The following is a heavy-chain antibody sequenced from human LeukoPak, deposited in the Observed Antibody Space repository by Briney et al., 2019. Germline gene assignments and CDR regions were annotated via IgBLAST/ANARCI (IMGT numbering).Heavy chain of an antibody. V-gene: IGHV1-69*01. Sequence: SVKVSSKASGGAFSSYAISWVRQAPGQGLEWMGGIIPIFGTANYAQKFQGRVTITADESTSTAYMELSSLRSEDTAVHYCASGSGGNSVLHGMDVWGQGTTVTVSS. D-gene: IGHD4-23*01. CDR2: IIPIFGTA. CDR3: ASGSGGNSVLHGMDV. J-gene: IGHJ6*02. CDR1: GGAFSSYA.